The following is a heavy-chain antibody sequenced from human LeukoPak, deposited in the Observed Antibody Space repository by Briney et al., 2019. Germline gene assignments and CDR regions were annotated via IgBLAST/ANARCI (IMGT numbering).Heavy chain of an antibody. Sequence: GGSLRLSCAASGFTFSSYTMSWVRQAPGKGLRWVSAISGSGGSTYYADSVKGRFTISRDNSKNTLYLQMDSLRVEDTAVYYCARGFNRGFDPWGPGTLVTVSS. CDR1: GFTFSSYT. CDR2: ISGSGGST. J-gene: IGHJ5*02. V-gene: IGHV3-23*01. CDR3: ARGFNRGFDP. D-gene: IGHD1-14*01.